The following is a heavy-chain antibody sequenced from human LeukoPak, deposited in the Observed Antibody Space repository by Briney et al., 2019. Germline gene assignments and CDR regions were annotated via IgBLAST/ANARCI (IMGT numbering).Heavy chain of an antibody. CDR2: IYSGGST. Sequence: GGSLRLSCAASGFTVSSNYMSWVRQAPGKGLEWVSVIYSGGSTYYADSVKGRFTISRDNSKSTLYLQMNSLRAEDTAVYYCARDLGYYDILTGYQHWGQGTLVTVSS. D-gene: IGHD3-9*01. CDR3: ARDLGYYDILTGYQH. J-gene: IGHJ4*02. V-gene: IGHV3-66*01. CDR1: GFTVSSNY.